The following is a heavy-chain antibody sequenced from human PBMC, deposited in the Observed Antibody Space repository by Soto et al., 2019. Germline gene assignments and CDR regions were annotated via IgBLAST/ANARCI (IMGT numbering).Heavy chain of an antibody. V-gene: IGHV4-31*03. CDR1: GGSISSGGYY. D-gene: IGHD2-2*01. J-gene: IGHJ6*04. CDR3: ARIVVVPAQTASYDLDV. CDR2: IYYSGST. Sequence: PSETLSLTCTVSGGSISSGGYYWSWIRQHPGKGLEWIGYIYYSGSTYYNPSLKSRVTISVDTSKNQFSLKLSSVTAADTAVYYCARIVVVPAQTASYDLDVWGKGTTVTVSS.